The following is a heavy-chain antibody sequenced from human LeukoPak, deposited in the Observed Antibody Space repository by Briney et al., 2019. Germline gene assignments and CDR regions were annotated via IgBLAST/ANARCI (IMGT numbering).Heavy chain of an antibody. V-gene: IGHV3-21*04. J-gene: IGHJ6*02. CDR3: VREVGGGVRYYYHYGIDV. CDR2: ISGSGDDI. CDR1: GFTFSTYA. Sequence: GRSLRLSCAASGFTFSTYAMHWVRQAPGKGLEWVASISGSGDDIYHADSLKGRFTVSRDNAKNALYLQINSLRVEDTAVYYCVREVGGGVRYYYHYGIDVWGQGTTVTVSS. D-gene: IGHD1-26*01.